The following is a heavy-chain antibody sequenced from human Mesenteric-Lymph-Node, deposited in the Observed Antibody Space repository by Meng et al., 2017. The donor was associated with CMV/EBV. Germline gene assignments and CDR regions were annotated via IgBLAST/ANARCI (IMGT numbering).Heavy chain of an antibody. CDR2: ISNDGGIK. Sequence: GESLKISCAASGFTFSDYVMHWVRQAPGKGLEWVAVISNDGGIKYFADSVKGRFSISRDNSKNTLYLQMNSLRVEDTAVYYCAKDRGGSGSYECDHWGQGSLVTVSS. V-gene: IGHV3-30-3*01. D-gene: IGHD1-26*01. J-gene: IGHJ4*02. CDR3: AKDRGGSGSYECDH. CDR1: GFTFSDYV.